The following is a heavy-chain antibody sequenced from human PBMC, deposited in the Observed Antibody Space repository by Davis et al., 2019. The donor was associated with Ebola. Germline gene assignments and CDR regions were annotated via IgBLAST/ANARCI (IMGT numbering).Heavy chain of an antibody. CDR1: GFIFRSYV. CDR3: ARHVNGDFWYFDL. J-gene: IGHJ2*01. V-gene: IGHV3-23*01. Sequence: GESLKISCAASGFIFRSYVMSWVRQAPGKGLEWVSTFGTSGDTYYADSVKGRFTISRDNSKNMLYLQMSTLRAEDTAVYYCARHVNGDFWYFDLWGRGTRVTVSS. CDR2: FGTSGDT. D-gene: IGHD4-17*01.